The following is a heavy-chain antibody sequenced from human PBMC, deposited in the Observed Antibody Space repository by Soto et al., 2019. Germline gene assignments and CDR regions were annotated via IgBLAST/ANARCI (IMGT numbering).Heavy chain of an antibody. CDR2: ITPIFGTA. V-gene: IGHV1-69*13. Sequence: GASVKVSCKASGGTFSSYAISWVRQAPGQGLEWMGGITPIFGTANYAQKFQGRVTITADESTSTAYMELSSLRSEDTAVYYCARGSRGTTGTTRFDYWGQGTLVTVSS. CDR1: GGTFSSYA. CDR3: ARGSRGTTGTTRFDY. D-gene: IGHD1-1*01. J-gene: IGHJ4*02.